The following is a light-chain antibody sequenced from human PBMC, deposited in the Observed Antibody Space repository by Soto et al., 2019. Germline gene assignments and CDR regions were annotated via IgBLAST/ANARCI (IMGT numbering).Light chain of an antibody. J-gene: IGLJ2*01. CDR3: SSYTSSSIVV. CDR2: DVS. Sequence: QPASVSGSPGQSITISCTGTSSDVDGYNYVSWYQQHPGKAPKLMIYDVSNRPSGVSNRFSGSKSGNTASLTISGLQAEDEADYYCSSYTSSSIVVFGGGTKLTVL. V-gene: IGLV2-14*01. CDR1: SSDVDGYNY.